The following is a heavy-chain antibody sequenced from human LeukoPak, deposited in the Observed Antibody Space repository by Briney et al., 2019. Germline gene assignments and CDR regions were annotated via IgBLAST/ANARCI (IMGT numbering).Heavy chain of an antibody. V-gene: IGHV4-59*08. J-gene: IGHJ3*02. D-gene: IGHD4-23*01. CDR2: IYYSGTT. CDR1: GGSISGYF. CDR3: ARHFYGGSGAFDI. Sequence: SETLSLTCAVAGGSISGYFLSWIRQPPGKGLEWIGYIYYSGTTFYDPSLTSRVTMSVDTSKNQFSLKLISVTAADTAVYYCARHFYGGSGAFDIWGQGIMVTVSS.